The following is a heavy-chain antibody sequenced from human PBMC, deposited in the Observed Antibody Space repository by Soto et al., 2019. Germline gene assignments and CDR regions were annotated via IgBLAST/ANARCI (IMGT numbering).Heavy chain of an antibody. D-gene: IGHD6-19*01. CDR2: ISGRGGST. J-gene: IGHJ4*02. CDR1: GFTFSSYA. V-gene: IGHV3-23*01. CDR3: AKDRGGIAVAGTYFDY. Sequence: EVQLLESGGGLVQPGGSLRLSCAASGFTFSSYAMSWVRHAPGTGLEWVSAISGRGGSTYYADSVKGRFTISRDNSKNTLYLQMNSLRAEDTAVYYCAKDRGGIAVAGTYFDYWGQGTLVTVSS.